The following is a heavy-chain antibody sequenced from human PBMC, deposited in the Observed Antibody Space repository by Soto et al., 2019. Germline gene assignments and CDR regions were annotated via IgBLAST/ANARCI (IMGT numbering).Heavy chain of an antibody. V-gene: IGHV4-30-2*01. CDR2: IDHSGST. Sequence: QLQLQESGSGLVKPSQTLSLTCAVSGGSISSGGYSWSWIRQPPGKGLEWIGYIDHSGSTYYNPSLKGRVPISVDRSKNQFALKLSSVTAADTAVYYCARSQTTVTSYDHWGQGTLVTVSS. D-gene: IGHD4-17*01. J-gene: IGHJ4*02. CDR3: ARSQTTVTSYDH. CDR1: GGSISSGGYS.